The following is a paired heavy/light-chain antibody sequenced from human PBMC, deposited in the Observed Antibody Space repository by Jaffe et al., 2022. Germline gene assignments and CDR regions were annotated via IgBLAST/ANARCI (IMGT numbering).Light chain of an antibody. CDR2: GAS. CDR1: QSVSSSY. V-gene: IGKV3-20*01. Sequence: EIVLTQSPGTLSLSPGERATLSCRASQSVSSSYLAWYQQKPGQAPRLLIYGASSRATGIPDRFSGSGSGTDFTLTISRLDPEDFAVYYCQQYGSSLWTFGQGTKVDIK. CDR3: QQYGSSLWT. J-gene: IGKJ1*01.
Heavy chain of an antibody. Sequence: QVQLVQSGAEVKKPGASVKVSCKASGYAFIDYYIHWVRQAPGQGLEWMGRISPNSGTTRYAQKFQDRVTMTRDTSISTAYMDLSRLRSDDTAVYFCARTTTVTTSSLAFDIWGQGTMVTVSS. V-gene: IGHV1-2*06. CDR3: ARTTTVTTSSLAFDI. CDR1: GYAFIDYY. D-gene: IGHD4-17*01. CDR2: ISPNSGTT. J-gene: IGHJ3*02.